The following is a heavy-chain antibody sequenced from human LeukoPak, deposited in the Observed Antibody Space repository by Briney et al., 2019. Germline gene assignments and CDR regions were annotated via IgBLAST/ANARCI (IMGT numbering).Heavy chain of an antibody. CDR1: GLTFSSYG. CDR3: AKDRSGLPDY. V-gene: IGHV3-30*02. CDR2: IRYDGSNK. Sequence: AGGSLRLSCAASGLTFSSYGMHWVRQAPGKGLEWVAFIRYDGSNKYYADSVKGRFTISRDNSKNTLYLQMNSLRAEDTAVSYCAKDRSGLPDYWGQGTLVTVSS. J-gene: IGHJ4*02. D-gene: IGHD4-11*01.